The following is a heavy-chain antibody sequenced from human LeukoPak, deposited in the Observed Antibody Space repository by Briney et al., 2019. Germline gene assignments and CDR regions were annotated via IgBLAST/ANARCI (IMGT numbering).Heavy chain of an antibody. J-gene: IGHJ4*02. Sequence: SVKVSCKASGGTFSSYAISWVRQAPGQRRKWMGGIIPIFGTANYAQKFQGRVTITADESTSTAYMELSSLRSEDTAVYYCARELGPAANDYWGQGTLVTVSS. CDR1: GGTFSSYA. CDR3: ARELGPAANDY. CDR2: IIPIFGTA. V-gene: IGHV1-69*01. D-gene: IGHD2-2*01.